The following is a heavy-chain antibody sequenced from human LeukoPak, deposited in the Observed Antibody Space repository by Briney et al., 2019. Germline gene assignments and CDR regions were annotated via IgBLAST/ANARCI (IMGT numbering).Heavy chain of an antibody. D-gene: IGHD4-23*01. J-gene: IGHJ4*02. CDR3: VRDYGGSSPFDY. CDR1: GFTFSSYG. V-gene: IGHV3-23*01. CDR2: ISGSGGST. Sequence: GGSLRLSCAASGFTFSSYGMSWVRQAPGKGLEWVSAISGSGGSTYYADSVKGRFTISRDNSKNTLYLQMNSLRAEDTAVYYCVRDYGGSSPFDYWGQGTLVTVSS.